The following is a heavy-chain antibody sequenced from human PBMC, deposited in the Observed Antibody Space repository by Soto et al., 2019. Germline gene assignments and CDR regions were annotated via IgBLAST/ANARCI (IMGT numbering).Heavy chain of an antibody. CDR2: VSHDGSNK. V-gene: IGHV3-30*18. J-gene: IGHJ6*02. D-gene: IGHD2-8*02. Sequence: PGGSLRLSCVASGFTFSSFGMHWVRQAPGKGLEWVAFVSHDGSNKYYADSVKGRFTISRDNSKNTLFLQMNTLRTEDTAVFHCAKVGYCTGDSCSRSGLDGWGQGTTVTVSS. CDR1: GFTFSSFG. CDR3: AKVGYCTGDSCSRSGLDG.